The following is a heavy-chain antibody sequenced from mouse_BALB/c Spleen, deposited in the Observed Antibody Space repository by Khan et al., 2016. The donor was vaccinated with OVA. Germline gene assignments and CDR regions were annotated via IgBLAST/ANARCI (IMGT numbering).Heavy chain of an antibody. CDR2: IDPYNGGT. Sequence: SQWVQSGPELVKPGASVKVSCKASGYAFTSYIMYWVKQSHGKSLEWIGYIDPYNGGTSYNQKFKGKATLTVDKSSTTAYMHLNSLTSEDSAVYYCARGGYGGFAYWGQGTLVTVSA. CDR3: ARGGYGGFAY. CDR1: GYAFTSYI. D-gene: IGHD2-2*01. V-gene: IGHV1S135*01. J-gene: IGHJ3*01.